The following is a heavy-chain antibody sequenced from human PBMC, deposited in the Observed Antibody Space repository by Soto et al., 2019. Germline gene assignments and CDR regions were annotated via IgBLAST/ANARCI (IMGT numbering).Heavy chain of an antibody. CDR1: GFTFSSYG. Sequence: GGSLRLSCAASGFTFSSYGMHWVRQAPGKGLEWVAVIWYDGSNKYYADSVKGRFTISRDNSKNTLYLQMNSLRAEDTAVYYCARGNVVVVAARASYGMDVWGQGTTVTVS. D-gene: IGHD2-15*01. J-gene: IGHJ6*02. V-gene: IGHV3-33*01. CDR3: ARGNVVVVAARASYGMDV. CDR2: IWYDGSNK.